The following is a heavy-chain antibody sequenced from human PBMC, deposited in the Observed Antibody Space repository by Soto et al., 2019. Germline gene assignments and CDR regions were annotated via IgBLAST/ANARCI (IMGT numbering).Heavy chain of an antibody. CDR2: IYYSGST. CDR1: GGSISRFY. J-gene: IGHJ4*02. D-gene: IGHD3-10*01. V-gene: IGHV4-59*08. CDR3: ASQLWSAELHPVDY. Sequence: QVQLQESGPGLVKPSETLSLTCNDSGGSISRFYWSWIRQPPGKGLEWIGSIYYSGSTNYNPSLKSRVSISVDTPKNQFSLKVSSVTAADTAIYYCASQLWSAELHPVDYWRQGTLVTVSS.